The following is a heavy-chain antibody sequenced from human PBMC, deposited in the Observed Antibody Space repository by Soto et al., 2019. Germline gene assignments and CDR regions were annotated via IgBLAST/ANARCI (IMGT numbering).Heavy chain of an antibody. CDR2: ISYDGSNK. D-gene: IGHD3-10*01. Sequence: VQLLQSGGGLVQPGGSLRLSCAASGFTFSSYGMHWVRQAPGKGLEWVAVISYDGSNKYYADSVKGRFTISRDNSKNTLYLQMNSLRAEDTAVYYCAKELLWFGELAYYYGMDVWGQGTTVTVSS. V-gene: IGHV3-30*18. CDR1: GFTFSSYG. J-gene: IGHJ6*02. CDR3: AKELLWFGELAYYYGMDV.